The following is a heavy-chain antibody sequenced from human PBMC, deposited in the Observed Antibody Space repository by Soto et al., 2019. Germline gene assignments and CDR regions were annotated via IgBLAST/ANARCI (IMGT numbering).Heavy chain of an antibody. Sequence: QLQLQESGPGLVKPSETLSLTCTVSGGSISSSSYYWGWIRQPPGKGLEWIGSIYYSGSTYYNPSLKSRVTISVDTSKNQFSLKLSSVTAADTAVYYCARHRRYCSSTSCQKFDYWGQGTLVTVSS. CDR3: ARHRRYCSSTSCQKFDY. CDR1: GGSISSSSYY. J-gene: IGHJ4*02. V-gene: IGHV4-39*01. D-gene: IGHD2-2*01. CDR2: IYYSGST.